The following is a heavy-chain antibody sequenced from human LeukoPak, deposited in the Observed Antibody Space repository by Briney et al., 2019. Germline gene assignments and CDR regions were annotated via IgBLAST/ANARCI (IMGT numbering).Heavy chain of an antibody. Sequence: GGSLRLSCAASGFTFDDYAMHWVRQAPGKGLEWVSGISWNSGSIGYADSVKGRFTISRDNAKNSLYLQMNSLRAEDTAVYYCARDRRIYYDSSGYYGTDYWGQGTLVTVSS. CDR3: ARDRRIYYDSSGYYGTDY. CDR1: GFTFDDYA. CDR2: ISWNSGSI. J-gene: IGHJ4*02. D-gene: IGHD3-22*01. V-gene: IGHV3-9*01.